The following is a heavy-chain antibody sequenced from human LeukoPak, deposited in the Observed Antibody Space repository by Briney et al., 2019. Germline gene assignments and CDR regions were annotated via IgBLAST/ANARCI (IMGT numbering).Heavy chain of an antibody. D-gene: IGHD2-15*01. CDR1: GFTFKNYG. Sequence: GGSLRLSCAASGFTFKNYGMSWVRQAPGKGLEWVSDISGTGANTYYADSVKGRFTISRDNSKNTLYLQMNSLRAEDTAVYYCARTIVVVVAASPNDAFDIWGQGTMVTVSS. J-gene: IGHJ3*02. V-gene: IGHV3-23*01. CDR3: ARTIVVVVAASPNDAFDI. CDR2: ISGTGANT.